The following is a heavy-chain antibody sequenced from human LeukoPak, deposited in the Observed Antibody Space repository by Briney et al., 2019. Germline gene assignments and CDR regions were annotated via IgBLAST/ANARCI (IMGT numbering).Heavy chain of an antibody. V-gene: IGHV4-38-2*02. D-gene: IGHD3-3*01. J-gene: IGHJ3*02. Sequence: SETLSLTCSVSGHSISSGYYWGWIRQPPGKGLEWIGRIYHSGSTYYNPSLKSRITISVDMSKNQFSLKLSSVTAADTAVYYCARVSGVTIFGVVILEAALDIWGQGTMVTVSS. CDR1: GHSISSGYY. CDR2: IYHSGST. CDR3: ARVSGVTIFGVVILEAALDI.